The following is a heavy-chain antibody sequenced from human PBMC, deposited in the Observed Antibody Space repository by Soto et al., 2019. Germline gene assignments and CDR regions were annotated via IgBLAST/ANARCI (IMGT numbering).Heavy chain of an antibody. CDR1: GDKFATYW. V-gene: IGHV5-51*01. D-gene: IGHD2-2*01. CDR3: ERGFTGSASRFDP. J-gene: IGHJ5*02. Sequence: XDSLKLSCKCSGDKFATYWFAWVLQMPGRGLEWMGIIYPGDSETIYSSSFRGHVTISADKSLNTAYLQWDSLTASDSAIYYCERGFTGSASRFDPWGQGTVVTVSS. CDR2: IYPGDSET.